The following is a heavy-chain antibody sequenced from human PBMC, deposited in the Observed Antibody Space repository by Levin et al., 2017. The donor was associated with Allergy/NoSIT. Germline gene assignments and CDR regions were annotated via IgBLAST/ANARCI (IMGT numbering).Heavy chain of an antibody. CDR1: GGSISSYY. D-gene: IGHD4-23*01. J-gene: IGHJ4*02. CDR3: ARRGHYGGAFDY. Sequence: SQTLSLTCTVSGGSISSYYWSWIRQPPGKGLEWIGYIYYSGSTNYNPSLKSRVTISVDTSKNQFSLKLSSVTAADTAVYYCARRGHYGGAFDYWGQGTLVTVSS. V-gene: IGHV4-59*01. CDR2: IYYSGST.